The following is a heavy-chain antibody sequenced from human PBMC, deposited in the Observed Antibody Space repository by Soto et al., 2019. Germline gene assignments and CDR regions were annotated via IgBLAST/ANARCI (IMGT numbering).Heavy chain of an antibody. D-gene: IGHD4-17*01. CDR2: INPTSGGT. V-gene: IGHV1-2*02. Sequence: SSVKVSCKASGYTFTGYYLHWVRQAPVQGLEWMGWINPTSGGTKYAQKFQGRVTMTRDTSISTAYMELSRLRSDDTAVFYCARKIRDYNFDYWGQGTLVTVSS. CDR3: ARKIRDYNFDY. J-gene: IGHJ4*02. CDR1: GYTFTGYY.